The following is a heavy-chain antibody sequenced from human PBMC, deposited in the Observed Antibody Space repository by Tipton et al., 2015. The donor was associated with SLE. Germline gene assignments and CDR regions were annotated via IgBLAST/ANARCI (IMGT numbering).Heavy chain of an antibody. CDR1: GGSISSHY. CDR2: ISYSGNT. CDR3: ARAGEYSGNYNGPFDY. D-gene: IGHD1-26*01. Sequence: TLSLTCTVSGGSISSHYWSWIRQPPGKGLEWIGYISYSGNTNYNASLKSRVTISVDTSKNQFSLKLSSVTAADTAVYYCARAGEYSGNYNGPFDYWGQGTLVTVSS. V-gene: IGHV4-59*11. J-gene: IGHJ4*02.